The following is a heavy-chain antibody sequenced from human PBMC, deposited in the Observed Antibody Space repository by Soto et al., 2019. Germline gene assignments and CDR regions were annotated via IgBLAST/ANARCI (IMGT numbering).Heavy chain of an antibody. Sequence: EVQLVESGGGLVKPGGSLRLSCAASGFTFSSYSMNWVRQAPGTGLEWVSSISSSSSYIYYADSVKGRFTISRDNAKNSLYLQMNSLRAEDTAVYYCARPRDYDSSGYYYLHDAFDSWGQGTMVTVSS. D-gene: IGHD3-22*01. CDR3: ARPRDYDSSGYYYLHDAFDS. CDR2: ISSSSSYI. CDR1: GFTFSSYS. J-gene: IGHJ3*02. V-gene: IGHV3-21*01.